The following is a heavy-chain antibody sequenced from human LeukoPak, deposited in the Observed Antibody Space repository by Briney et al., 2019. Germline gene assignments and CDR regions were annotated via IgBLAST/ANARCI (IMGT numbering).Heavy chain of an antibody. Sequence: ASVKVSCKASGYTFTGYYMHWVRQAPGQGLEWMGWINPNSGGTNYAQKFQGRVTMTRDTSISTAYMELSRLRSDDTAVYYCASRCSGGSCYFGDYWGQGTLVTVSS. V-gene: IGHV1-2*02. J-gene: IGHJ4*02. CDR1: GYTFTGYY. CDR2: INPNSGGT. CDR3: ASRCSGGSCYFGDY. D-gene: IGHD2-15*01.